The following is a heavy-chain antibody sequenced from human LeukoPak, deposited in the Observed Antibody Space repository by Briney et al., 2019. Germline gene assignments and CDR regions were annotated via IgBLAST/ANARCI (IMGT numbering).Heavy chain of an antibody. Sequence: PSETLSLTCAVYGGSFSGYYWSWIRQPPGKGLEWIGEINHSGSTNYNPSLKSRVTISVDTSKNQFSLKLSSVTAADTAVYYCARGYCSGGSCHLHWFDPWGQGTLVTVSS. D-gene: IGHD2-15*01. CDR1: GGSFSGYY. CDR2: INHSGST. CDR3: ARGYCSGGSCHLHWFDP. V-gene: IGHV4-34*01. J-gene: IGHJ5*02.